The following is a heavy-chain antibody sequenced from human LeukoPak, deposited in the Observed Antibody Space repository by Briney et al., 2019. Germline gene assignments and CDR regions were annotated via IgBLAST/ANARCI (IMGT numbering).Heavy chain of an antibody. CDR3: ASGLSTMISY. CDR2: ISSSSSYI. CDR1: GFTFSSYS. Sequence: GGSLRLSCAASGFTFSSYSMNWVRQAPGKGLEWVSSISSSSSYIYYADSVKGRFTISRDNAKNSLYLQMNSLRAEDTAVYYCASGLSTMISYWGQGTLVTVSS. D-gene: IGHD3-22*01. V-gene: IGHV3-21*04. J-gene: IGHJ4*02.